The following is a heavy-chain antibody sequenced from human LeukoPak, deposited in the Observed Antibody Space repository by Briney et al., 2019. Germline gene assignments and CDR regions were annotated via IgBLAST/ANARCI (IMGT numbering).Heavy chain of an antibody. CDR3: ARVGLELWFDY. Sequence: SETLSLTCTVSGGSISSYYWSWIRQPPGEGLEWIGYIYYSGSTNYNPSLKSRVTISVDTSKNQFSLKLSSVTAADTAVYYCARVGLELWFDYWGQGTLVTVSS. D-gene: IGHD1-7*01. V-gene: IGHV4-59*01. CDR2: IYYSGST. J-gene: IGHJ4*02. CDR1: GGSISSYY.